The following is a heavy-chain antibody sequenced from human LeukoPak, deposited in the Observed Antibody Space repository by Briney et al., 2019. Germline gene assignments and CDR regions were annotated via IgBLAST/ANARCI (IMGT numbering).Heavy chain of an antibody. D-gene: IGHD3-10*01. Sequence: SETLSLTCTVSGGSISSSSYYWGWIRQPPGKGLEWIGSIYYSGSTYYNPSLKSRVTISVDTSKNPFSLKLSSVTAADTAVYYCASLLWFGASKLDYWGQGTLVTVSS. CDR2: IYYSGST. CDR3: ASLLWFGASKLDY. V-gene: IGHV4-39*01. J-gene: IGHJ4*02. CDR1: GGSISSSSYY.